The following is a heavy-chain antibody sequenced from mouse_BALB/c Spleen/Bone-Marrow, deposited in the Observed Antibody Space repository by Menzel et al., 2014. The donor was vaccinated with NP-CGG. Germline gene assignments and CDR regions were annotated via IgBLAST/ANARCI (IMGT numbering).Heavy chain of an antibody. D-gene: IGHD2-4*01. V-gene: IGHV5-6-5*01. CDR3: ARGYDYDFDY. CDR1: GFTFSNFA. J-gene: IGHJ2*01. CDR2: ISSGGSA. Sequence: EVKLMESGGGLVKPGGSLKLSCAASGFTFSNFAMSWVRQTPDKRLEWVASISSGGSAYYPDSVKGRLSISRDNARDILFLQMSSLRSGDTAMYYCARGYDYDFDYWGQGTTLTVSS.